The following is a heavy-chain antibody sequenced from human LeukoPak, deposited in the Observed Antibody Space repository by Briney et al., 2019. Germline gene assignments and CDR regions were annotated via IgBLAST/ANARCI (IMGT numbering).Heavy chain of an antibody. V-gene: IGHV4-34*01. CDR1: GGSFSGYY. Sequence: SETLSLTCAVYGGSFSGYYWSWIRQPPGKGLEWIGEINHSGSTNYNPSLKSRVTISVDTSKNQFSLKLSSVTAADTAVYYCARMVDTAMGPGDYWGQGTLVTVSS. CDR3: ARMVDTAMGPGDY. J-gene: IGHJ4*02. D-gene: IGHD5-18*01. CDR2: INHSGST.